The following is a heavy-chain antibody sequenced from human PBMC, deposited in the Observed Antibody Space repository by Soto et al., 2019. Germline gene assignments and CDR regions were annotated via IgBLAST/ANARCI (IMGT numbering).Heavy chain of an antibody. CDR2: IIPMFGIP. CDR3: ARGATSGWLKGAYDV. J-gene: IGHJ3*01. Sequence: QVQLVQSGAEVKKPGSSVKVSCRASGGTLNKHAITWVRRAPGLGLEWLGGIIPMFGIPNYPQKFQGRVTITADDSTNTSHMELNSLTSDDTAVYYCARGATSGWLKGAYDVWGQGTMVTVSS. CDR1: GGTLNKHA. D-gene: IGHD6-19*01. V-gene: IGHV1-69*01.